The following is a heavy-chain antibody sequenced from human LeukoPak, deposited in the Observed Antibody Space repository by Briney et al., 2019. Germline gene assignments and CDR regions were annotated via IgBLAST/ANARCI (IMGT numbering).Heavy chain of an antibody. CDR3: ARGLRSYDSSGYYYGWYFDL. CDR1: GGSISSYY. CDR2: IYYSGST. J-gene: IGHJ2*01. Sequence: SETLSLTCTVSGGSISSYYWSWIRQPPGKGPEWIGYIYYSGSTNYNPSLKSRVTISVDTSKNQFSLKLSSVTAADTAVYYCARGLRSYDSSGYYYGWYFDLWGRGTLVTVSS. D-gene: IGHD3-22*01. V-gene: IGHV4-59*01.